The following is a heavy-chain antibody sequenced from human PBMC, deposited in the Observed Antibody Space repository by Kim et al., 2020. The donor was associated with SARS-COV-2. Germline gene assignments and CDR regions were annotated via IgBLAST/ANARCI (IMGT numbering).Heavy chain of an antibody. J-gene: IGHJ4*02. CDR1: GYTLTHHY. D-gene: IGHD2-15*01. Sequence: ASVKVSCKASGYTLTHHYMHWVRQAPGQGLEGMGMINLSGCAATYVQKFQGRVTMTSDTSTSTVYIEESSLRSEHTALYYCATSLAYCSGGSCHSWGQGTLVTVSS. CDR2: INLSGCAA. V-gene: IGHV1-46*01. CDR3: ATSLAYCSGGSCHS.